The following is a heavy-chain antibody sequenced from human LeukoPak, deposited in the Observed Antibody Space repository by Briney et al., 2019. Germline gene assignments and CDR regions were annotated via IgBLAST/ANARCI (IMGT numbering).Heavy chain of an antibody. CDR3: ARDLAWGAFDY. D-gene: IGHD7-27*01. CDR2: INWNGGGT. CDR1: GFTFDDYG. J-gene: IGHJ4*02. V-gene: IGHV3-20*04. Sequence: GGSLRLSCAASGFTFDDYGMSWVRQAPGKGLEWVSGINWNGGGTGYADSVKGRLTISRDDSKSTLSLQMNSLRVEDTAVYYCARDLAWGAFDYWGQGTLVSVSS.